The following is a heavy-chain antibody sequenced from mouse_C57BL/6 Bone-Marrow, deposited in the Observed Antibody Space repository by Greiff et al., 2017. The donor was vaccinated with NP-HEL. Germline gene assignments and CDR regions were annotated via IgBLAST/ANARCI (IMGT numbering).Heavy chain of an antibody. CDR1: GFNIKDDY. D-gene: IGHD1-1*01. J-gene: IGHJ3*01. CDR3: TTLYYYGSRRFAY. Sequence: DVKLQESGAELVRPGASVKLSCTASGFNIKDDYMHWVKQRPEQGLEWIGWIDPENGDTEYASKFQGKATITADTSSNTAYLQLSSLTSEDTAVYYCTTLYYYGSRRFAYWGQGTLVTVSA. V-gene: IGHV14-4*01. CDR2: IDPENGDT.